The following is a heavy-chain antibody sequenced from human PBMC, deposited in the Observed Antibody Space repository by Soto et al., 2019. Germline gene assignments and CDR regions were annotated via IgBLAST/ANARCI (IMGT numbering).Heavy chain of an antibody. J-gene: IGHJ6*02. Sequence: TSETLSLTCAVYGGSFSGYYWSWIRQPPGKGLEWIGEINHSGSTNYNPSLKSRVTISVDTSKNQFSLKLSSVTAADTAVYYCASVASVGAKYSYYYYGMDVWGQGTTVTVSS. V-gene: IGHV4-34*01. CDR3: ASVASVGAKYSYYYYGMDV. CDR1: GGSFSGYY. D-gene: IGHD1-26*01. CDR2: INHSGST.